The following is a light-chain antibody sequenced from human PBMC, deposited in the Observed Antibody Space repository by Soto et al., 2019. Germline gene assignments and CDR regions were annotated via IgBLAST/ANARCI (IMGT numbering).Light chain of an antibody. CDR2: DVT. V-gene: IGLV2-11*01. Sequence: QSVLAQPRSVSESPGQSVTISCTGTSSDVGGYDLVSWYQQHPGKAPKLMIYDVTNRPSGVPDRFSGSRSGNTASLTISGLQAEDDADYYCCSYAGTYTFYVFGTGTQLTVL. CDR3: CSYAGTYTFYV. CDR1: SSDVGGYDL. J-gene: IGLJ1*01.